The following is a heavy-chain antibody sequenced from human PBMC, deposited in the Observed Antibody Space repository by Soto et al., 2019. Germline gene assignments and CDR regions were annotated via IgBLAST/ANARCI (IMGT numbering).Heavy chain of an antibody. V-gene: IGHV3-30-3*01. CDR1: GFTFSSYA. CDR2: ISYDGSNK. Sequence: GGSLRLSCAASGFTFSSYAMHWVRQAPGKGLEWVAVISYDGSNKYYADSVKGRFTISRDNSKNTLYLQMNSLRAEDTAVYYCARYQTFFTYYYGMDVWGQGTTVTVSS. CDR3: ARYQTFFTYYYGMDV. J-gene: IGHJ6*02. D-gene: IGHD2-2*01.